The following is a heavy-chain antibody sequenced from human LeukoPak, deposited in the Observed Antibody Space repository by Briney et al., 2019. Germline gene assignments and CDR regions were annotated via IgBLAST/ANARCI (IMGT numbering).Heavy chain of an antibody. CDR3: TTDRYCSSTTCPGAFDH. V-gene: IGHV3-15*01. J-gene: IGHJ4*02. D-gene: IGHD2-2*01. CDR1: GFTFSNGW. CDR2: IKSKTDGGTT. Sequence: SGGSLRLSCAASGFTFSNGWMSWVRRAPGKGLEWVGRIKSKTDGGTTEYAAPVKGRFTISRDDSKNTLYLQMNSLKTEDTAVYYCTTDRYCSSTTCPGAFDHWGQGTLVTVSS.